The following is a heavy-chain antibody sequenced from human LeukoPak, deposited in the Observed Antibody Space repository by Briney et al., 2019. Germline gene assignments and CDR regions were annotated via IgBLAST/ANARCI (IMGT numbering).Heavy chain of an antibody. V-gene: IGHV3-33*01. Sequence: GRSLRLSCAASGSTFSSYGMHWVRQAPGKGLEWVAVIWYDGSNKYYADSVKGRFTISRDNSKNTLYLQMNSLRAEDTAVYYCAREAGACEGIDLWGKGTTVTVSS. CDR2: IWYDGSNK. D-gene: IGHD2-21*01. J-gene: IGHJ6*04. CDR3: AREAGACEGIDL. CDR1: GSTFSSYG.